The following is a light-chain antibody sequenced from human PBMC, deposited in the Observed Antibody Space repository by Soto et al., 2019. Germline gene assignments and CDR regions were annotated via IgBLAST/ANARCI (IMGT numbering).Light chain of an antibody. V-gene: IGLV2-14*01. CDR3: SAYSRGSTLLL. CDR2: DVS. Sequence: QSALTQPASVSGSPGQSITISCTGSIRDIGDYDYVSWYQQEPGKAPKLMIYDVSTRPSGVSNRFSGSKSGNTASLTISGLQAEDEADYYCSAYSRGSTLLLFGGGTKLTVL. J-gene: IGLJ3*02. CDR1: IRDIGDYDY.